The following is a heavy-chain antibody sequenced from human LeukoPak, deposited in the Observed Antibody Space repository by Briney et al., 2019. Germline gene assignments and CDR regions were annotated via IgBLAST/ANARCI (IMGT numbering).Heavy chain of an antibody. Sequence: PGGSLGLSCAASGFTVSSTYLTWVRQAPGKGLEWLSVIYSGGYTYYADSVKGRFFISRDISENMVYLQMSSLSVEDTAVYFCARGRPAHYFDSWGPGTLVTVS. J-gene: IGHJ4*02. D-gene: IGHD6-6*01. V-gene: IGHV3-66*01. CDR1: GFTVSSTY. CDR2: IYSGGYT. CDR3: ARGRPAHYFDS.